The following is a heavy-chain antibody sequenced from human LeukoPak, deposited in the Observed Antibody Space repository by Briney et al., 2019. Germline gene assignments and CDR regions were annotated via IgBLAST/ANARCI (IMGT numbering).Heavy chain of an antibody. Sequence: GGSLRLSCAASGFTFSNYGMHWVRQAPGKGLEWVSSISSGSHYIYYADSVKGRFTISRDNAKNSLYLQMNSLRAEDTAVYYCARVLAVAGTERLFDFWGQGTLVTVSS. CDR1: GFTFSNYG. CDR3: ARVLAVAGTERLFDF. J-gene: IGHJ4*02. V-gene: IGHV3-21*01. D-gene: IGHD6-19*01. CDR2: ISSGSHYI.